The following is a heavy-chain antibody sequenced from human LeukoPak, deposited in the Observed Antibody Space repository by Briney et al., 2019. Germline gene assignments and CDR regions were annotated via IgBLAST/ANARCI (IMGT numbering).Heavy chain of an antibody. D-gene: IGHD3-22*01. V-gene: IGHV3-7*01. J-gene: IGHJ5*02. CDR2: IKQDGSEK. CDR1: GFTFSSYW. CDR3: ARNHYDSSGYLRIDP. Sequence: QTGGSLRLSCAASGFTFSSYWMSWVRQAPGKGLEWVANIKQDGSEKYYVDSVKGRFIISRDNAKNSLYLQMNSQRAEDTAVYYCARNHYDSSGYLRIDPWGQGTLVTVSS.